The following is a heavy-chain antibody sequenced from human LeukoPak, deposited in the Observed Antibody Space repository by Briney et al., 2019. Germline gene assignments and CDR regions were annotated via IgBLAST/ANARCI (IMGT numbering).Heavy chain of an antibody. CDR1: GYTFTGYY. V-gene: IGHV1-2*02. D-gene: IGHD4-17*01. J-gene: IGHJ4*01. Sequence: ASVKVSCKASGYTFTGYYMHWVRQAPGQGFEWMRWINPNTGGTHYAQNFQGRVTMTRDTSISTAYMAFSRLKSDDTAVYFCARGDGDYVGNDYWGHGTLVTVSS. CDR2: INPNTGGT. CDR3: ARGDGDYVGNDY.